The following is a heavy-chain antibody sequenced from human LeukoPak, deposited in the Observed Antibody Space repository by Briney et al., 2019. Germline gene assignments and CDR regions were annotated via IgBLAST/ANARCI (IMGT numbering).Heavy chain of an antibody. J-gene: IGHJ1*01. CDR1: GFTFSSYG. Sequence: PGRSLRLSCAASGFTFSSYGMHWVRQAPGKGLEWVAVIWYGGSNKYYADSVKGRFTISRDNSKNTLYLQMNSLRAEDTAVYYCAKGTGGHFQHWGQGTLVTVSS. V-gene: IGHV3-30*18. D-gene: IGHD1-14*01. CDR2: IWYGGSNK. CDR3: AKGTGGHFQH.